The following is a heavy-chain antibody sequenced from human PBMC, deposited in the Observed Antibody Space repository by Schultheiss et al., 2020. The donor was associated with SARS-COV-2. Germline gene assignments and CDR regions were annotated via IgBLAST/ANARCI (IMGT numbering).Heavy chain of an antibody. D-gene: IGHD2-2*01. Sequence: SETLSLTCTVSGGSISSYYWSWIRQPPGKGLEWIGYIYYSVSTNYNPSLKSRVTISVDTSKNQFSLKLSSVTAADTAVYYCARVGVVPAAAQYYYYGMDVWGQGTTVTVSS. CDR3: ARVGVVPAAAQYYYYGMDV. V-gene: IGHV4-59*01. CDR1: GGSISSYY. CDR2: IYYSVST. J-gene: IGHJ6*02.